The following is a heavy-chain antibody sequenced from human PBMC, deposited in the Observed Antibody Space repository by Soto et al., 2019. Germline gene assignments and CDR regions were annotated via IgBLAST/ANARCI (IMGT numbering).Heavy chain of an antibody. J-gene: IGHJ4*02. Sequence: PGGSLRLSCAASGFIFSNAWMSWVRQAPGKGLEWVGRIKSKTNGGTTDYAAPVRGRFSISRGDSKNTLYLQMNSLKTEDTAVYYCTTDDPINRYWGQGTLVTVSS. CDR2: IKSKTNGGTT. CDR1: GFIFSNAW. V-gene: IGHV3-15*01. CDR3: TTDDPINRY.